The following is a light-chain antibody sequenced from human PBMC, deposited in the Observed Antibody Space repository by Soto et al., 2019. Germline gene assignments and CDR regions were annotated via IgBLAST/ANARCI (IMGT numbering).Light chain of an antibody. V-gene: IGLV2-14*01. Sequence: ALTQPASVSGSPGQSITISCTGTSSDVGTYNYVSWYQQYPGKAPKLMIYEVDNRPSGVSNRFSGSKSGNTASLTISGLQADDEADYYCSSFTSGNTWVFGGGTKVTVL. CDR2: EVD. J-gene: IGLJ3*02. CDR3: SSFTSGNTWV. CDR1: SSDVGTYNY.